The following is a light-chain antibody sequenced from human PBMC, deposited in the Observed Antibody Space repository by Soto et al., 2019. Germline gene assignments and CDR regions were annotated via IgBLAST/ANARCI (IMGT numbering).Light chain of an antibody. Sequence: QSVLTQPASVSGSPGQSITISCTGTSSDVGGYNYVSWYQQLPGKAPKLMIYDVSDRPSGVSNRFSGSKSGNTASLTISGLQAGAEADYYCSSYTSSSLYVFGTGTKVTVL. CDR1: SSDVGGYNY. CDR3: SSYTSSSLYV. V-gene: IGLV2-14*01. CDR2: DVS. J-gene: IGLJ1*01.